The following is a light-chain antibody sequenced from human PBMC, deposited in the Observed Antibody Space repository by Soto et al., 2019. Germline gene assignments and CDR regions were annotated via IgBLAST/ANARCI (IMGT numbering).Light chain of an antibody. CDR1: QSVSTS. Sequence: EIVLTQSPATLSLSPGERATLSCRASQSVSTSLAWYQQKPGQAPRLLSYDASSRATGIPARFSDSGSGTDFTLTISSLEPEDFAGYYCQQRSNWPPMYTFRQGTKLEIK. J-gene: IGKJ2*01. CDR3: QQRSNWPPMYT. CDR2: DAS. V-gene: IGKV3-11*01.